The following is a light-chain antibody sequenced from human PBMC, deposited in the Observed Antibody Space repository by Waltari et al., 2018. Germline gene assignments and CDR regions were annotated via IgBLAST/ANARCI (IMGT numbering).Light chain of an antibody. J-gene: IGLJ1*01. CDR1: SSNLGSNT. CDR2: SNN. CDR3: ATWDDSLNGYV. Sequence: QSVLTPPPSASGTPGQRVTISCSGTSSNLGSNTVHWYQHLPGTAPKLLIYSNNQRPSGVPDRFSGSKSGTSASLAISGLQSEDEADYYCATWDDSLNGYVFGTGTNITVL. V-gene: IGLV1-44*01.